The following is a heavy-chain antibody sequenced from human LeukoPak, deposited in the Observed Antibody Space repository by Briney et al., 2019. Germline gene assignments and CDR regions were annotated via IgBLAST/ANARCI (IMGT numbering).Heavy chain of an antibody. CDR2: IYYSGST. V-gene: IGHV4-59*01. Sequence: PSETLSLTCTVSGGSISSYYWSWIRQPPGKGLEWIGYIYYSGSTNYNPSLKSRVTISVDTSKNQFSLKLSSVTAADTAVYYCARDAPGYSSGWYFFDYWGQGTPVTVSS. J-gene: IGHJ4*02. CDR1: GGSISSYY. D-gene: IGHD6-19*01. CDR3: ARDAPGYSSGWYFFDY.